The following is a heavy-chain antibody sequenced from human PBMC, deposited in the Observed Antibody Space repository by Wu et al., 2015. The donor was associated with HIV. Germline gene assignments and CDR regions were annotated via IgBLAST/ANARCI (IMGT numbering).Heavy chain of an antibody. J-gene: IGHJ3*02. CDR1: GYSFTGQY. CDR3: TRGQRLIRGAFDI. V-gene: IGHV1-46*03. CDR2: IYPPDGST. Sequence: QAQLVQSGAEVKKPGASVKVSCKASGYSFTGQYIHWVRQAPGQRLEWMGLIYPPDGSTSYPQNFQGGVTMTRDTSTSTVYMELTSLRFEDTAIYYCTRGQRLIRGAFDIWGQGTTVIVSS. D-gene: IGHD6-25*01.